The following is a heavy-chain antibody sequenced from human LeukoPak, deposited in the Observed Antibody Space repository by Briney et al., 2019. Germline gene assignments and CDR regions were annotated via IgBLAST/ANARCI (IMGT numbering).Heavy chain of an antibody. CDR1: GFTFSRYA. CDR2: ISGSGGST. V-gene: IGHV3-23*01. J-gene: IGHJ4*02. CDR3: AKRSPLYDILTGYYFDY. Sequence: GGSLRLSCAASGFTFSRYAMSWVRQAPGKGLEWVSAISGSGGSTYYADSVKGRFIISRDNSKNTLYLQMNSLRAEDTAVYYCAKRSPLYDILTGYYFDYWGQGTLVTVSS. D-gene: IGHD3-9*01.